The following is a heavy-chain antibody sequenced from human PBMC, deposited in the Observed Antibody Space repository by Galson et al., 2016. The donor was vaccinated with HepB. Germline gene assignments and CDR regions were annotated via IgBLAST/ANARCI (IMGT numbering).Heavy chain of an antibody. D-gene: IGHD3-10*01. CDR2: IKSRTDGGTA. CDR1: GFTVTNAW. V-gene: IGHV3-15*01. J-gene: IGHJ5*02. CDR3: SNHYGSGTYYEFDP. Sequence: SLRLSCAASGFTVTNAWMTWVRQAPGKGLEWVGRIKSRTDGGTADYAAPVKGRFIISGDDSKNTLYLQMNSLKTEDTAVYYCSNHYGSGTYYEFDPWGQGTPVTVSA.